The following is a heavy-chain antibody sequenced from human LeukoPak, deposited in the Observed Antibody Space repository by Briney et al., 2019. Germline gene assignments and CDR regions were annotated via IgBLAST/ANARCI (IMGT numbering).Heavy chain of an antibody. CDR2: ISSSSSTI. V-gene: IGHV3-48*02. D-gene: IGHD6-6*01. CDR1: GFTFSSYS. J-gene: IGHJ4*02. Sequence: GGSLRLSCAASGFTFSSYSMNWVRQAPGKGLEWVSYISSSSSTIYYADSVKGRFTISRDNAKNSLCLQMDSLRDEDTAVYYCARGQAARTFDYWGQGTLVTVSS. CDR3: ARGQAARTFDY.